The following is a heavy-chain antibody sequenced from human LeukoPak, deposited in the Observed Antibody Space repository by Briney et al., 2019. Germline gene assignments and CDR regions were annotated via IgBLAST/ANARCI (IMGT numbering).Heavy chain of an antibody. CDR1: GGSISSSNW. CDR2: IYYTGST. Sequence: RTSGTLSLTCAVSGGSISSSNWWSWVRQPPGKGPEWIGSIYYTGSTNYNPSLKSRVTISVDTSKNQFSLKLSSVTAADTAVYYCARSPRPEDYGDYVSWFDPWGQGTLVTVSS. J-gene: IGHJ5*02. D-gene: IGHD4-17*01. CDR3: ARSPRPEDYGDYVSWFDP. V-gene: IGHV4-4*02.